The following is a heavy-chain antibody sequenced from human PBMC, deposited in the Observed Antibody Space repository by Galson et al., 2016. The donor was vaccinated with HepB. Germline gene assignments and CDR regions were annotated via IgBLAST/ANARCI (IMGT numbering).Heavy chain of an antibody. D-gene: IGHD4-23*01. J-gene: IGHJ4*01. CDR1: GDSVSSNSAA. Sequence: CAISGDSVSSNSAAWNWIRQSPSRGLEWLGRTYYRSKWFNDYAPSVKSRINISPDTSKNQFSLQLNSVTPEDTAVYYCARTNSKTYGCGNLDYWGQGTLVTVSS. CDR2: TYYRSKWFN. CDR3: ARTNSKTYGCGNLDY. V-gene: IGHV6-1*01.